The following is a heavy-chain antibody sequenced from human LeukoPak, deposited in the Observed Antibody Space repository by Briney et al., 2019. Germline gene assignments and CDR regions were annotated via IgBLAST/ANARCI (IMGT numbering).Heavy chain of an antibody. Sequence: ASVKVSCKASGYTFTSYYMHWVRQAPGQGLEWMGISNPSGGSTSYAQKFQGRVTMTRDTSTSTVYMELSSLRSEDTAVYYCARAPHTGGGPRRLDYWGQGTLVTVSS. J-gene: IGHJ4*02. CDR2: SNPSGGST. CDR1: GYTFTSYY. D-gene: IGHD2-15*01. V-gene: IGHV1-46*01. CDR3: ARAPHTGGGPRRLDY.